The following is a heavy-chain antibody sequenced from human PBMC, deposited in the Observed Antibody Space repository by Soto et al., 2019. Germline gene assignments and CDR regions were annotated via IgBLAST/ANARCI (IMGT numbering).Heavy chain of an antibody. J-gene: IGHJ5*02. Sequence: SQTLSLTCAISGDSVSSNSAAWNWIRQSPSRGLEWLGRTYYRSKWYNDYAVSVKSRITINPDTSKNQFSLQLNSVTPEATAVYYCARAKLEVASSWNWFDPWGQGTLVTVSS. V-gene: IGHV6-1*01. CDR3: ARAKLEVASSWNWFDP. CDR2: TYYRSKWYN. D-gene: IGHD2-15*01. CDR1: GDSVSSNSAA.